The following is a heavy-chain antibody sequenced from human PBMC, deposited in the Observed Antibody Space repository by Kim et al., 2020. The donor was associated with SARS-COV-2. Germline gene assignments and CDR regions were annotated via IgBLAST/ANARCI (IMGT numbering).Heavy chain of an antibody. CDR1: GDTFNSYP. CDR2: ISPILGTG. V-gene: IGHV1-69*13. CDR3: AREGSWGFDY. D-gene: IGHD6-13*01. J-gene: IGHJ4*02. Sequence: SVKVSCTASGDTFNSYPSSWVRQAPGQGLEWMGGISPILGTGNYAQKFEGRVTITADESTGTAYMELRSLRSEDTAVYYCAREGSWGFDYWGQGTLVTV.